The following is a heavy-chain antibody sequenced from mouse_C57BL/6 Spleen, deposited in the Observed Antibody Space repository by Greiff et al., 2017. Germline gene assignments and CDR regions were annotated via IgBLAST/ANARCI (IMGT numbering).Heavy chain of an antibody. CDR3: ARTGAPIIPDY. V-gene: IGHV1-55*01. CDR1: GYTFTSYW. Sequence: QVQLQQPGAELVKPGASVKMSCKASGYTFTSYWITWVKQRPGQGLEWIGDIYPGSGSTNYNEKFKSKATLTVDTSSSTAYMQLNSLTSEDAAVYYCARTGAPIIPDYWGQGTTLTVAS. CDR2: IYPGSGST. D-gene: IGHD3-1*01. J-gene: IGHJ2*01.